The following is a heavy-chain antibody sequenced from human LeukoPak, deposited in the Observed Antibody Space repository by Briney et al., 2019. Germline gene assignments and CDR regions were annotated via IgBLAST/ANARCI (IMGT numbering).Heavy chain of an antibody. Sequence: ASVKVSCKASGYTFTGYYMHWVRQAPGQGLEWMGWINPNSGGTNYAQKFQGRVTMTRDTSISTAYMELSRLRSDDTAVYYCARVGIAVAGFGFDYWGQGTLVTVSS. D-gene: IGHD6-19*01. V-gene: IGHV1-2*02. CDR3: ARVGIAVAGFGFDY. CDR1: GYTFTGYY. J-gene: IGHJ4*02. CDR2: INPNSGGT.